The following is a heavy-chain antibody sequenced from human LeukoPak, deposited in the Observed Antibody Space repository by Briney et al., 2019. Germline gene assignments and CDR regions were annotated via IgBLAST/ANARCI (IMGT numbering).Heavy chain of an antibody. D-gene: IGHD5-18*01. J-gene: IGHJ4*02. CDR2: INTNTGNP. CDR1: GYTFTGYY. CDR3: AMRPYRGYSYGYFGGFDY. V-gene: IGHV7-4-1*02. Sequence: ASVKVSCKASGYTFTGYYMHWVRQAPGQGLEWMGWINTNTGNPTYAQGFTGRFVFSLDTSVSTAYLQISSLKAEDTAVYYCAMRPYRGYSYGYFGGFDYRGQGTLVTVSS.